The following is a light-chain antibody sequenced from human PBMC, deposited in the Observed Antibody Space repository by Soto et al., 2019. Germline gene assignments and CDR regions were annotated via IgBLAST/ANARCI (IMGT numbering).Light chain of an antibody. CDR3: CSYAGSSPYV. CDR2: EGS. CDR1: SSDVGSYNL. V-gene: IGLV2-23*01. J-gene: IGLJ1*01. Sequence: SVLTHPASVSGSPGQSITISCTGTSSDVGSYNLVSWYQQHPGKAPKLMIYEGSKRPSGVSNRFSGSKSGNTASLTISGLQAEDEADYYCCSYAGSSPYVFGTGPKFTV.